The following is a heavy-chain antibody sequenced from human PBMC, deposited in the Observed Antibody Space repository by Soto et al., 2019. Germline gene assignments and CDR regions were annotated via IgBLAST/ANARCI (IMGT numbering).Heavy chain of an antibody. V-gene: IGHV4-34*01. Sequence: ENLCLTCAVYGGSFSGYYWRWIRHPPGKGLEWIGEINHSGSTNYNPSLKSRVTISVDTSKNQFSLKLSSVTAADTAVYYCARGNYDFWSGYLLHYGMDVWGQGPTVT. D-gene: IGHD3-3*01. CDR3: ARGNYDFWSGYLLHYGMDV. CDR1: GGSFSGYY. J-gene: IGHJ6*02. CDR2: INHSGST.